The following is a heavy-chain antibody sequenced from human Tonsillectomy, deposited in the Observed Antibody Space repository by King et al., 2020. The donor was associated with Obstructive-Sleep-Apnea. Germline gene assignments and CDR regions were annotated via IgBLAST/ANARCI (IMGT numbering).Heavy chain of an antibody. V-gene: IGHV3-66*01. J-gene: IGHJ3*02. CDR1: GFTVSSNY. CDR2: IYSGGST. D-gene: IGHD1-26*01. CDR3: ARDWGLYSGSYRDHDAFDI. Sequence: VQLVESGGGLVQPGGSLRLSCAASGFTVSSNYMSWVRQAPGKGLEWVSVIYSGGSTYYADSVKGRFTISRDNSKNTLYLQMNSLRAEDTAVYYCARDWGLYSGSYRDHDAFDIWGQGTMVTVSS.